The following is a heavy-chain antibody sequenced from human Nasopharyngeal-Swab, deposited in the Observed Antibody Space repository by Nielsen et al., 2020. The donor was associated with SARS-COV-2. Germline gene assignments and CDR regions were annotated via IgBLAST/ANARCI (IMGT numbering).Heavy chain of an antibody. CDR2: IYYSGST. CDR1: GGSISSSSYY. V-gene: IGHV4-39*07. D-gene: IGHD6-13*01. J-gene: IGHJ6*02. CDR3: VGSSWYGDYYYYYGMDV. Sequence: SETLSLTCTVSGGSISSSSYYWGWIRQPPGKGLEWIGSIYYSGSTYYNPSLKSRVTISVDTSKNQFSPKLGSVTAADTAVYYCVGSSWYGDYYYYYGMDVWGQGTTVTVSS.